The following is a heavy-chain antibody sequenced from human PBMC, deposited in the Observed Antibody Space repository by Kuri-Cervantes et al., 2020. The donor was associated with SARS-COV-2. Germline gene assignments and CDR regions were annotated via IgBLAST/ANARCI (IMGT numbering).Heavy chain of an antibody. CDR1: GFTLTSHW. V-gene: IGHV3-7*01. Sequence: GGSLRLSCAASGFTLTSHWMGWVRQPPGKGLEWVANINQDGSGRFSVDSVKGRFTISRDTAKSSLYLQMNSLRVEDTAIYYCVRGGAAEYWGQGTLVTVSS. CDR3: VRGGAAEY. J-gene: IGHJ4*02. D-gene: IGHD6-25*01. CDR2: INQDGSGR.